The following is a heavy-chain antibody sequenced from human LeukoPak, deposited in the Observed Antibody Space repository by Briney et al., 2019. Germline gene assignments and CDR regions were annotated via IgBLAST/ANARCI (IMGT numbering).Heavy chain of an antibody. CDR2: ISYDGSNK. CDR1: GFTLSSYA. D-gene: IGHD5-18*01. Sequence: PGGSLRLSCAASGFTLSSYAMHWVRQAPGKGLDLVAVISYDGSNKYYADSVKGRFTISRDNAKNSLYLQMNSLRAEDTAVYYCARVTAMAPPPGAFDIRGQGTMVTVSS. CDR3: ARVTAMAPPPGAFDI. J-gene: IGHJ3*02. V-gene: IGHV3-30*04.